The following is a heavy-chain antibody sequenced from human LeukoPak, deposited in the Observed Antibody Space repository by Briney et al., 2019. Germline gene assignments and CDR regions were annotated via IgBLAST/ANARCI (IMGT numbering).Heavy chain of an antibody. CDR2: ISYDGSNK. D-gene: IGHD6-6*01. CDR3: ARDGIAARDYYYYYMDV. J-gene: IGHJ6*03. V-gene: IGHV3-30-3*01. CDR1: GFTFSSYA. Sequence: GGSLRLSCAASGFTFSSYAMHWVRQAPGKGLEWVAVISYDGSNKYYADSVKGRFTISRDNSKNTLYLQMNSLRAEDTAVYYCARDGIAARDYYYYYMDVWGKGTTVTVSS.